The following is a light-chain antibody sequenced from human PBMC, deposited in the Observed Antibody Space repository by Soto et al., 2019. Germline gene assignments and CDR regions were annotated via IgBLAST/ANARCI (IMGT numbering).Light chain of an antibody. CDR3: QQAASFPIT. Sequence: DIEMTQSPSTLSASVGDRVTITCRASQNIDIWLSWYQQKPGKAPNLLIYTASSLQSGVPSRFSGSGSGTDFTLTINGLQPEDFATYYCQQAASFPITFGQGTRLEIK. J-gene: IGKJ5*01. V-gene: IGKV1-12*01. CDR2: TAS. CDR1: QNIDIW.